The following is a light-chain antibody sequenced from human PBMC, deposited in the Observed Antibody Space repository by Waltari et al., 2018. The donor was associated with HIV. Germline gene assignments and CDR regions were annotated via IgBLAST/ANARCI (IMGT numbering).Light chain of an antibody. Sequence: QSVLTQPPSVSGAPGQRVTISCTGSSSNIGAGSDVHWYQQLPGIAPKLLIYDNNNRPSGVPDRFSGSKSGTSASLAITGLQAEDEADYYCQSYDSGLRVFGGGTKLTVL. J-gene: IGLJ3*02. CDR1: SSNIGAGSD. V-gene: IGLV1-40*01. CDR3: QSYDSGLRV. CDR2: DNN.